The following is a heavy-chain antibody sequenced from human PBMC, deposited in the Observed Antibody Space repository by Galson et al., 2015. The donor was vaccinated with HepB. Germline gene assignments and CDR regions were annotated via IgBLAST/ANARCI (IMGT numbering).Heavy chain of an antibody. CDR1: GYTFNNFA. Sequence: SCKASGYTFNNFAVNWVRQAPGQGLEWMEWINTNTGKPTYAQGITGRFVFSLDTSVTTAYLQISSLKAEDIAVYYCARTPYYGSGRYYNGWFDPWGQGTLVTVSS. CDR2: INTNTGKP. J-gene: IGHJ5*02. V-gene: IGHV7-4-1*02. CDR3: ARTPYYGSGRYYNGWFDP. D-gene: IGHD3-10*01.